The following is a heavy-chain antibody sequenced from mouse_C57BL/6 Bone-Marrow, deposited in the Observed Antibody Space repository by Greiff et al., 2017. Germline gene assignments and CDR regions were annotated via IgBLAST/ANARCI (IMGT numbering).Heavy chain of an antibody. Sequence: QVQLKESGPGILQPSQTLSLTCPFSGFSLSTFGMGVGWIRPPSGKGLEWLAHICWDDDKYYNPALKSRLTITKDTTKNQVFHKIANMDTADTAAYDCARIAEKGWPWFAYWGQGTMVTVSA. V-gene: IGHV8-8*01. D-gene: IGHD3-3*01. J-gene: IGHJ3*01. CDR1: GFSLSTFGMG. CDR2: ICWDDDK. CDR3: ARIAEKGWPWFAY.